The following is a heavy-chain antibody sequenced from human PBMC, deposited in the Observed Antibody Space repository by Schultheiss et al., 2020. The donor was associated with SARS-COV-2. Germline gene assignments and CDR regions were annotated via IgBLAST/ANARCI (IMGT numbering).Heavy chain of an antibody. CDR3: AREFRPLRSESTIFGVVIIPSGGSIGAFEI. CDR1: GFTFSSYA. D-gene: IGHD3-3*01. J-gene: IGHJ3*02. Sequence: GGSLRLSCSASGFTFSSYAMHWVRQAPGKGLEWVAVIWYDGSNKYYADSVKGRFTISRDNSKNTLYLQMNSLRAEDTAVYYCAREFRPLRSESTIFGVVIIPSGGSIGAFEIWGQGTMGTVSS. V-gene: IGHV3-33*08. CDR2: IWYDGSNK.